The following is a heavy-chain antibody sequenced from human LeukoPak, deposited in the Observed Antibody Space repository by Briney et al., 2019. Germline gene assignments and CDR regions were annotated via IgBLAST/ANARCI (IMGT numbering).Heavy chain of an antibody. J-gene: IGHJ4*02. CDR2: IRYDGSNK. CDR1: GFTFSGSA. V-gene: IGHV3-30*02. CDR3: AKSELELLVY. Sequence: GGSLRLSCAASGFTFSGSAMHWVRQAPGKGLEWVAFIRYDGSNKYYADSVKGRFTISRDNSKNTLCLQMNSLRAEDTAVYYCAKSELELLVYWGQGTLVTASS. D-gene: IGHD1-7*01.